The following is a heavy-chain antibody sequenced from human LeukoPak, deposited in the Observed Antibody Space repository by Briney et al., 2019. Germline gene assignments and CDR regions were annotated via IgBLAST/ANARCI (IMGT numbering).Heavy chain of an antibody. CDR3: ARDEVRVYYYGSGKYYYYYYGMDV. D-gene: IGHD3-10*01. Sequence: SGGSLRLSCAASGFTVSSNYMSWVRQAPGKGLEWVSVIYSGGSTYYADSVKGRFTISIRNSQNKPHLQMNSLRAEDTAVYSCARDEVRVYYYGSGKYYYYYYGMDVWGQGTTVTVSS. V-gene: IGHV3-53*04. CDR2: IYSGGST. J-gene: IGHJ6*02. CDR1: GFTVSSNY.